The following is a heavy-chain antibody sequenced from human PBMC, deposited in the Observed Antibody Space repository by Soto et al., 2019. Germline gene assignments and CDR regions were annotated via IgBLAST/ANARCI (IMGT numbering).Heavy chain of an antibody. CDR1: GFTFGDYW. D-gene: IGHD2-15*01. CDR3: AKRGHCSGGTCYSFHFDS. V-gene: IGHV3-74*01. Sequence: PGGSLRLSCAASGFTFGDYWMHWVRQAPGKGLEWVSRMNSDGSETNYADSVKGRFIVSRDNAKSTLYLQMNSLRAEDTAVYYCAKRGHCSGGTCYSFHFDSWGRGTLVTVSS. CDR2: MNSDGSET. J-gene: IGHJ4*02.